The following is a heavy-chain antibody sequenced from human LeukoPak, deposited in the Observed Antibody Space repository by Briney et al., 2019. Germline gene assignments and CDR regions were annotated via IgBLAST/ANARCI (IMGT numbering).Heavy chain of an antibody. Sequence: GGSLRLSCAASGFSFSAYGMNWVRQAPGKGLEWVSAIGGSGATTYYADSVRGRFTISRDNSKNTLYLQMNSLRAEDTAVYYCARDRRYSSGSYLDYWGQGTLVTVSS. J-gene: IGHJ4*02. D-gene: IGHD3-10*01. V-gene: IGHV3-23*01. CDR2: IGGSGATT. CDR3: ARDRRYSSGSYLDY. CDR1: GFSFSAYG.